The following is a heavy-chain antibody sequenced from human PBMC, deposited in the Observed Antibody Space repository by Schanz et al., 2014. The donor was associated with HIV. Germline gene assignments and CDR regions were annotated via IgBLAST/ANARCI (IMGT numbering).Heavy chain of an antibody. Sequence: QLRLVESGGGVVRPGTSLRLSCAASGFTFRNFGMHWVRQAPGKGLEWVSTIGGTNTHYAESVEGRFTVSRDNSKDTLFLQMNSLRVDDTAVYYCAKRGPAAWDYFDSWGQGTLVTVSS. J-gene: IGHJ4*02. V-gene: IGHV3-NL1*01. CDR2: IGGTNT. CDR3: AKRGPAAWDYFDS. D-gene: IGHD6-13*01. CDR1: GFTFRNFG.